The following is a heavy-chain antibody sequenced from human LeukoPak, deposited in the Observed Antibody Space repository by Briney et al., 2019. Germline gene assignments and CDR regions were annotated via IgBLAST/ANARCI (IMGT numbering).Heavy chain of an antibody. D-gene: IGHD2/OR15-2a*01. J-gene: IGHJ4*02. CDR1: GRYW. V-gene: IGHV3-74*01. CDR3: VSFYETY. Sequence: GGSLRLSCAASGRYWMHWVRQAPGKGLVWVSHINSDGSWTSYADSVKGRFTNSKDNAKNTVYLQMSNLRVEDTAVYYCVSFYETYWGRGTLVTVSS. CDR2: INSDGSWT.